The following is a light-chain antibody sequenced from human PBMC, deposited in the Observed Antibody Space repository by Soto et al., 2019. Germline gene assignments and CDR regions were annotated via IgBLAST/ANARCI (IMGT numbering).Light chain of an antibody. Sequence: EIVMTQSPATLSVSPGERATFSCRASQSVSSNLAWYQQKPGQAPRLLIYGASTRATGIPARFSGSGSGTEFTLTISSLQPEDFAVYYCQQYNNWPYTFGQGTKLEIK. J-gene: IGKJ2*01. V-gene: IGKV3-15*01. CDR1: QSVSSN. CDR3: QQYNNWPYT. CDR2: GAS.